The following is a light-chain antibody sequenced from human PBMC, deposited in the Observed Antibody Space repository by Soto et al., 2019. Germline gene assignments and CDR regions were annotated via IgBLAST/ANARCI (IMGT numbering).Light chain of an antibody. J-gene: IGKJ5*01. V-gene: IGKV3-20*01. Sequence: EIVLTQSPGTLSLSPGERATLSCRASQSVSSSYLAWYQQKPGQAPRLLIYGASSRATGIPDRFSGSGSGTDFTHTISRLEPEDFAVYSCQQYDGSSITFGQGTRLEIK. CDR2: GAS. CDR3: QQYDGSSIT. CDR1: QSVSSSY.